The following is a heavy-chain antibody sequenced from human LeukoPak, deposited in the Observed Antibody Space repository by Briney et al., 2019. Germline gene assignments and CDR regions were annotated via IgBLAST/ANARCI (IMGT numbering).Heavy chain of an antibody. CDR3: ARSYNSATDY. V-gene: IGHV3-30*02. Sequence: GGSLRLSCVVSGFTFGNYGMHWVRQPPGKGLDWVAFIGYDGSIKHSADSVKGRFTISRDNSKSTLFLQMNSLRAEDTAIYYCARSYNSATDYWGQGTLVTVSS. CDR2: IGYDGSIK. CDR1: GFTFGNYG. D-gene: IGHD6-25*01. J-gene: IGHJ4*02.